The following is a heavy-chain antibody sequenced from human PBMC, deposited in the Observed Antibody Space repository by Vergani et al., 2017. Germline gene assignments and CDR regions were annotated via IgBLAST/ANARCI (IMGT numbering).Heavy chain of an antibody. D-gene: IGHD6-19*01. Sequence: QVQLQESGPGLVKPSQTLSLTCTVSGGSISSGSYYWSWIRQPAGKGLEWIGRIYTSGSTNYNPSLKSRVTMSVDTSKNQFSLKLSSVTAADTAVYYCARGPSSGWYEYYFDYWGQGTLVTVSS. CDR2: IYTSGST. CDR1: GGSISSGSYY. J-gene: IGHJ4*02. V-gene: IGHV4-61*02. CDR3: ARGPSSGWYEYYFDY.